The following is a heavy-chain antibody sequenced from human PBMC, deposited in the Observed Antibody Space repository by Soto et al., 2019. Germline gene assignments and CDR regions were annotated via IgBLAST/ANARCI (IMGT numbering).Heavy chain of an antibody. V-gene: IGHV3-23*01. CDR1: GFTFSSYA. CDR2: ISGSGGST. D-gene: IGHD2-2*01. J-gene: IGHJ3*02. CDR3: AKVVPRRGCSSTSCRLGAFDI. Sequence: GGSLRLSCAASGFTFSSYAMSWVRQAPGKGLEWVSAISGSGGSTYYADSVKGRFTISRDNSKNTLYLQMNSLRAEDTAVYYCAKVVPRRGCSSTSCRLGAFDIWGQGTMVTVSS.